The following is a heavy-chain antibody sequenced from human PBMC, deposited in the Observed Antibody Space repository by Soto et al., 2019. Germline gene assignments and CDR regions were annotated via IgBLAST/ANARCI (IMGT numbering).Heavy chain of an antibody. CDR2: IHHSGST. J-gene: IGHJ6*02. V-gene: IGHV4-4*02. Sequence: PSGACALTPSACGISISSRKCWNWARQPLWKGLEWIEEIHHSGSTNYNPSLKSRVTISVDKSKNQFSLKLSSVTAADTAVYYCARDPHADFWSGYYQGFAMDAWGQRTTVT. D-gene: IGHD3-3*01. CDR3: ARDPHADFWSGYYQGFAMDA. CDR1: GISISSRKC.